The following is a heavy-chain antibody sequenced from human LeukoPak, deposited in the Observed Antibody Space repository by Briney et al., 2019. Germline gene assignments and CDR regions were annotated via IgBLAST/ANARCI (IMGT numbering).Heavy chain of an antibody. Sequence: ASVKVSCKASGYTFTSYGISWVRRAPGQGLEWMGWISAYNGNTNYAQKLQGRVTMTTDTSTSTAYMELRSLRSDDTAVYYCARGIAAYSGSYFVYWGQGTLVTVSS. CDR2: ISAYNGNT. V-gene: IGHV1-18*01. D-gene: IGHD1-26*01. CDR3: ARGIAAYSGSYFVY. J-gene: IGHJ4*02. CDR1: GYTFTSYG.